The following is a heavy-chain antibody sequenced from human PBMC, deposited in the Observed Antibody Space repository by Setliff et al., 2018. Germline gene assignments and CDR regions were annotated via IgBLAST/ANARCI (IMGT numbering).Heavy chain of an antibody. Sequence: ASVKVSCKLSGKTLTELSIHWVRQAPGKGLEWMGGFDPDDGETVYAQKFQGRVTMTEDTSTNTAYMELSSLRSEDTAVYYCARDYGASDGFDIWGQGTMVTVSS. J-gene: IGHJ3*02. D-gene: IGHD4-17*01. V-gene: IGHV1-24*01. CDR2: FDPDDGET. CDR3: ARDYGASDGFDI. CDR1: GKTLTELS.